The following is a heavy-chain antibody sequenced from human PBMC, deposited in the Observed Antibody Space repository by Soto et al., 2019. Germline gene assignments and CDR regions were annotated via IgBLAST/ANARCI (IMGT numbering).Heavy chain of an antibody. Sequence: QVQLVESGGGVVQPGRSLRLSCAASGFIFSSYAMHWVRQAPGKGLEWVAVISYDGSNKYYADSVKGRFTISRDNSKNTLYLQMNSLRAEDTAVYYCARGHGYCSGGSCYPNPVYFDLWGRGTLVTVSS. V-gene: IGHV3-30-3*01. CDR2: ISYDGSNK. CDR3: ARGHGYCSGGSCYPNPVYFDL. D-gene: IGHD2-15*01. J-gene: IGHJ2*01. CDR1: GFIFSSYA.